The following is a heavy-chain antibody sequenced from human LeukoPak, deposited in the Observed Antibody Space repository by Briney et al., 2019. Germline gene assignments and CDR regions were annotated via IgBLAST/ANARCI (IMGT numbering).Heavy chain of an antibody. V-gene: IGHV3-23*01. CDR3: AIGGYSYGYSPKYFDY. Sequence: PGGSLRLSCAASGFTFTNFLMSWVRQVPGKGLEWVSGISGSGGSTYYADSVKGRFTIPRDNSKNTLYLQMNSLRAEDTAVYYCAIGGYSYGYSPKYFDYWGQGTLVTVSS. D-gene: IGHD5-18*01. CDR1: GFTFTNFL. CDR2: ISGSGGST. J-gene: IGHJ4*02.